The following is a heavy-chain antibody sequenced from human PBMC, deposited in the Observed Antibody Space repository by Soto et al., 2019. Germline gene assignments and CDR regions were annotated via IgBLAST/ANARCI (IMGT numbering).Heavy chain of an antibody. CDR2: IYYSGST. V-gene: IGHV4-30-4*01. CDR1: GGSISSGDYY. J-gene: IGHJ4*02. D-gene: IGHD3-22*01. CDR3: ARGGVDYYDSSGYYYVNDY. Sequence: SETLSLTCTVSGGSISSGDYYWSWIRQPPGKGLEWIGYIYYSGSTHYNPSLKGRVTISVDTSKNQFSLKLSSVTAADTAVYYCARGGVDYYDSSGYYYVNDYWGQGTLVT.